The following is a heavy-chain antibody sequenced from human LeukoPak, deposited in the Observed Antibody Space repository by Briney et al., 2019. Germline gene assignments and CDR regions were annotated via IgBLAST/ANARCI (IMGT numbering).Heavy chain of an antibody. D-gene: IGHD5-18*01. V-gene: IGHV3-53*01. J-gene: IGHJ4*02. CDR3: ARIVVDTAMAGRYYFDY. Sequence: PGGSLRLSCAASGFTVSSNYMSWVRQAPGKGLEWVSVIYSGGSTYYADSVKGRFTISRDNSKNTLYLQMNSLRAEDTAMYYCARIVVDTAMAGRYYFDYWGQGTLVTVSS. CDR1: GFTVSSNY. CDR2: IYSGGST.